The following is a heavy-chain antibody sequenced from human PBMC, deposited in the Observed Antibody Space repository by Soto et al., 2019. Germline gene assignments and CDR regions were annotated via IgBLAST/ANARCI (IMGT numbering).Heavy chain of an antibody. CDR2: INEHGSHT. J-gene: IGHJ4*02. CDR1: EFTFSSYW. CDR3: SGGSSGWPGVDY. D-gene: IGHD6-19*01. Sequence: EVQLEESGGGLVQPGGSLRVSCTASEFTFSSYWMHWVRQAPGKGLVWVSRINEHGSHTDYADSVKGRFTSSRDNARNTLFLQMNSLRAEDTAFYHCSGGSSGWPGVDYWGPGTLVTVSS. V-gene: IGHV3-74*01.